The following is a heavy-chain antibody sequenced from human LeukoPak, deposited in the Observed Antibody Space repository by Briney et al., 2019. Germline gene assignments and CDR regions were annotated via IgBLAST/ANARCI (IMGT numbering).Heavy chain of an antibody. D-gene: IGHD2-15*01. J-gene: IGHJ3*02. CDR2: IYYSGST. Sequence: SETLSLTCTVSGGSISSSSYYWGWIRQPPGKGLEWIGSIYYSGSTYYNPSLKSRVTISVDTSKNQFSLKLSSVTAADTAVYYCARHLGSAGTDAFDIWGQGTMVTVSS. CDR3: ARHLGSAGTDAFDI. CDR1: GGSISSSSYY. V-gene: IGHV4-39*01.